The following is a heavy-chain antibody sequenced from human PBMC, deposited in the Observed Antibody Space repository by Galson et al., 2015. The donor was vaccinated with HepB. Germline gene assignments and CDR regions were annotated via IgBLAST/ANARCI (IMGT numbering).Heavy chain of an antibody. CDR2: ISHDGSNK. CDR1: GFTFSSYA. D-gene: IGHD6-19*01. V-gene: IGHV3-30*04. J-gene: IGHJ4*02. Sequence: SLRLSCAASGFTFSSYAMHWVRQAPGKGLEWVAVISHDGSNKYYADSVKGRFTTSRDNSKNTLYLRMNSLRAEDTAVYYCARDIAAVAGYFDYWGQGTLVTVSS. CDR3: ARDIAAVAGYFDY.